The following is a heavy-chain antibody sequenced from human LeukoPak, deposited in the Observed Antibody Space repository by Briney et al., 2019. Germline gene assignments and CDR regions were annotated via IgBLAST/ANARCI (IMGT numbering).Heavy chain of an antibody. CDR1: GFTFSSYD. J-gene: IGHJ4*02. D-gene: IGHD6-13*01. Sequence: AGGSLRLSCAASGFTFSSYDMHWVRQAPGKGLEWVAVISYDGTNKYFADSVKGRFTISRDNSKNTLYVQMSSLRAEDTAVYYCAREGQQLVGLDYWGQGTLVTVSS. CDR2: ISYDGTNK. V-gene: IGHV3-30*04. CDR3: AREGQQLVGLDY.